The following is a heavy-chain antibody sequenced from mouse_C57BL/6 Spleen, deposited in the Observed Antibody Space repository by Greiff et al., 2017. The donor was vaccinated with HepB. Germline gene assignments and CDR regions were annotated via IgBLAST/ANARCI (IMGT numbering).Heavy chain of an antibody. CDR3: ARHGNDYEGYFDY. D-gene: IGHD2-4*01. J-gene: IGHJ2*01. V-gene: IGHV2-6-1*01. CDR2: IWSDGST. CDR1: GFSLTSYG. Sequence: VKLQESGPGLVAPSQSLSITCTVSGFSLTSYGVHWVRQPPGKGLEWLVVIWSDGSTTYNSALKSRLSISKDNSKSQVFLKMNSLQTDDTAMYYCARHGNDYEGYFDYWGQGTTLTVSS.